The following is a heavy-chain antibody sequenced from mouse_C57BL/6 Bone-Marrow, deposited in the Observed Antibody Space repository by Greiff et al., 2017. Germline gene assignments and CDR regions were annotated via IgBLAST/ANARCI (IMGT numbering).Heavy chain of an antibody. Sequence: EVQLQQSGPELVKPGASVKISCKASGYTFTDYYMNWVKQSHGKSLEWIGDINPNNGGTSYNQKFKGKATLTVDKSSSTAYMELRSLTSEDSAVYYCARKSPYASYFDVWGTGTTGTVSS. V-gene: IGHV1-26*01. CDR2: INPNNGGT. CDR3: ARKSPYASYFDV. D-gene: IGHD6-5*01. J-gene: IGHJ1*03. CDR1: GYTFTDYY.